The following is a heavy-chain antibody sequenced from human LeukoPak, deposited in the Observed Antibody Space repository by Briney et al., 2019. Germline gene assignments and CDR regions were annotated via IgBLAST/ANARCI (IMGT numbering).Heavy chain of an antibody. J-gene: IGHJ4*02. V-gene: IGHV4-61*02. CDR1: GGSISSGSYY. CDR3: ARRDYDILTGYYSRTGFDY. D-gene: IGHD3-9*01. CDR2: IYTSGST. Sequence: SQTLSLTCTASGGSISSGSYYWSWIRQPAGKGLEWIGRIYTSGSTTYNPSLKSRVTISVDTSKNQFSLKLSSVTAADTAVYYCARRDYDILTGYYSRTGFDYWGQGTLVTVSS.